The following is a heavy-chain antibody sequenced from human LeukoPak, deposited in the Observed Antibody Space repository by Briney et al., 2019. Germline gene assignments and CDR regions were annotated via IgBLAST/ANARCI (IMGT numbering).Heavy chain of an antibody. CDR1: GYTLTSYA. V-gene: IGHV1-3*01. CDR2: INAGNGNT. CDR3: ARDCGNLSDYGDYDDAFDI. D-gene: IGHD4-17*01. Sequence: SVKVSCKASGYTLTSYAMHWVRQAPGQRLEWMGWINAGNGNTKYSQKFQGRVTITRDTSASTAYMELSSLRSEDTAVYYCARDCGNLSDYGDYDDAFDIWGQGTMVTVSS. J-gene: IGHJ3*02.